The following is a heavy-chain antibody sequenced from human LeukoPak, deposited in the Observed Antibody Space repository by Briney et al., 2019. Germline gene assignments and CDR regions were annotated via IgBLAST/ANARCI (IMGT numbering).Heavy chain of an antibody. Sequence: GGSLSLSCAASGFTFSSYAMSWVRQAPGKGLEWVSAISGSGGSTYYADSVKGRFTISRDNSKNTLYLQMNSLRADDTAVYFCAKAGYDYSNINWFDPWGQGTLVTVSS. J-gene: IGHJ5*02. D-gene: IGHD5-12*01. V-gene: IGHV3-23*01. CDR2: ISGSGGST. CDR3: AKAGYDYSNINWFDP. CDR1: GFTFSSYA.